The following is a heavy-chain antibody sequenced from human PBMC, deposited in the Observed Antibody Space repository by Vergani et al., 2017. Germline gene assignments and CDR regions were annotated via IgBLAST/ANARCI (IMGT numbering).Heavy chain of an antibody. Sequence: QVQLQESGPGLVKPSQTLSLTCTVSGGSISSGDYYWSWIRQPPGKGLEWIGYIYYSGSTYYNPSLKSRVTLSVDTSKNQFSLKLSSVTAADTAVYYCARVVSDYGDYYYFDYWGQGTLVTVSS. CDR1: GGSISSGDYY. CDR3: ARVVSDYGDYYYFDY. CDR2: IYYSGST. J-gene: IGHJ4*02. D-gene: IGHD4-17*01. V-gene: IGHV4-30-4*01.